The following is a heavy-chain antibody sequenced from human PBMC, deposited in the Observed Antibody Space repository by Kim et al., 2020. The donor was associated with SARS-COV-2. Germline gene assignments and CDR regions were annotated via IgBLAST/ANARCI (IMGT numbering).Heavy chain of an antibody. J-gene: IGHJ5*02. D-gene: IGHD2-2*01. CDR1: GGSISSSSYY. CDR3: ARDIRGALRGIVVVPAATFDP. Sequence: SETLSLTCTVSGGSISSSSYYWGWIRQPPGKGLEGIGSIYYSGSTYYNPSLKSRVTISVDTSKNQFSLKLSSVTAADTAVYYCARDIRGALRGIVVVPAATFDPWGQGTLVPVSS. CDR2: IYYSGST. V-gene: IGHV4-39*02.